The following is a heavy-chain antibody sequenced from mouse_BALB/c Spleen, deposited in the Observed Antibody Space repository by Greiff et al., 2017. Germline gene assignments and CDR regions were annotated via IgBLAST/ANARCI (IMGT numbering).Heavy chain of an antibody. Sequence: VQLQQSGAELVKPGASVKLSCKASGYTFTSYWMHWVKQRPGQGLEWIGEIDPSDSYTNYNQKFKGKATLTVDKSSSKAYMQLSSLTSEDPAVYNCASGVCYGGSAWFAYWGQGTLVTVSA. J-gene: IGHJ3*01. V-gene: IGHV1-69*02. D-gene: IGHD1-1*01. CDR3: ASGVCYGGSAWFAY. CDR2: IDPSDSYT. CDR1: GYTFTSYW.